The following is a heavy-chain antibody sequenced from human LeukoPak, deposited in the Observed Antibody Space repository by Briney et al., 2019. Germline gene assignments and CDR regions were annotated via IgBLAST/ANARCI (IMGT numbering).Heavy chain of an antibody. CDR2: ISSSSSTI. CDR3: ARGHSGSYPFYFDY. J-gene: IGHJ4*02. D-gene: IGHD1-26*01. Sequence: PGGSLRLSCAASGFTFSSYSMNWVRQAPGKGLEWVSYISSSSSTIYYADSVKGRFTISRDNAKNSLYLQMNSLRAGDTAVYYCARGHSGSYPFYFDYWGQGTLVTVSS. CDR1: GFTFSSYS. V-gene: IGHV3-48*01.